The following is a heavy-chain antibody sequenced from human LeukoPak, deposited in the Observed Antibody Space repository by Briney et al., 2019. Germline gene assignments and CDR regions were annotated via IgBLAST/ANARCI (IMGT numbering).Heavy chain of an antibody. CDR1: GGSFSGYY. CDR2: INHSGST. Sequence: PSETLSLTCAVYGGSFSGYYWSWIRQPPGKGLEWIGEINHSGSTNYNPSLKSRVTISVDTSKNQFSLKLSSVTAADTAVYCCARANPDSSGYQIDYWGQGTLVTVSS. CDR3: ARANPDSSGYQIDY. V-gene: IGHV4-34*01. J-gene: IGHJ4*02. D-gene: IGHD3-22*01.